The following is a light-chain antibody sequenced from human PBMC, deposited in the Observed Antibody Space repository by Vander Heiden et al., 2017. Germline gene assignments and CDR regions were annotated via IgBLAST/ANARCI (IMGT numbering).Light chain of an antibody. V-gene: IGLV1-51*01. CDR1: SSNIGNNY. CDR3: GTWDSSLSAVV. CDR2: DNN. Sequence: QSVLTRPPSVSAAPGQKVTISCSGSSSNIGNNYVSWYQQLPGTAPKLLIYDNNKRPPGMPDRFSGSKSGTSATLGITGLQTGDEADYYGGTWDSSLSAVVFGGGTKLTVL. J-gene: IGLJ2*01.